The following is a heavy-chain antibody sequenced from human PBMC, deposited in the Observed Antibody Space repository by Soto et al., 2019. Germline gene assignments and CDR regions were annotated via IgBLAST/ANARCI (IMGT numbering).Heavy chain of an antibody. D-gene: IGHD5-18*01. CDR1: GDSISSGGYY. CDR3: ARERGTAMEEFDP. V-gene: IGHV4-31*03. J-gene: IGHJ5*02. CDR2: IYYSGST. Sequence: SETLSLTCTVSGDSISSGGYYWSWIRQHPGKGLEWIGYIYYSGSTFYNPSLESRVTMSIDTSKNQFSLKLTSATAADTAMYYCARERGTAMEEFDPWGQGTLVTVSS.